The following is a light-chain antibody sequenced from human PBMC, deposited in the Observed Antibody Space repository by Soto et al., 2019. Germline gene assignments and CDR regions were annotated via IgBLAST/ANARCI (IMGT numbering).Light chain of an antibody. J-gene: IGKJ3*01. CDR3: RQSYSTPGT. CDR1: QSVVDC. CDR2: AAS. Sequence: DIQMTQSPSSLSASVGDRVTITCRASQSVVDCLDWYQQKPGKAPKLLIYAASSLQTGVPSRFSGSASGTDFTLTISSLQPEDFATYYCRQSYSTPGTFGPGTRWIS. V-gene: IGKV1-39*01.